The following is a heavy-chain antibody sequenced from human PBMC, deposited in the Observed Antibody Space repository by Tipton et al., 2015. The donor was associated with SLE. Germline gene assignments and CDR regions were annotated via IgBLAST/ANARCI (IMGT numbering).Heavy chain of an antibody. V-gene: IGHV1-46*01. J-gene: IGHJ6*03. D-gene: IGHD2-2*01. CDR1: GYTLTSYY. CDR3: ARAIVVVPGHYYMDV. CDR2: INPSGGYT. Sequence: QLVQSGPEVKKPGASVKVSCKASGYTLTSYYIHWVRQAPGHGLEWMGIINPSGGYTTYAQKFQGRVTMTSDTSTSTAYMELRSLRSDDPAVYYCARAIVVVPGHYYMDVWGKGTTVTISS.